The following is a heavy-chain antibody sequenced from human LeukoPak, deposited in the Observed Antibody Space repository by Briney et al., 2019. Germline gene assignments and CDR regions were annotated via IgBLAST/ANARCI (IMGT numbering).Heavy chain of an antibody. V-gene: IGHV3-7*03. Sequence: GSLRLSCAASGFTFSGYWMSWVRQAPGKGLEWVANIKQDGSEKYYVDSVKGRFTISRDNAKNSLYLQMNSLRAEDTAVYYCARRGCSSTSCHLDYWGQGTLVTVSS. CDR3: ARRGCSSTSCHLDY. CDR2: IKQDGSEK. D-gene: IGHD2-2*01. CDR1: GFTFSGYW. J-gene: IGHJ4*02.